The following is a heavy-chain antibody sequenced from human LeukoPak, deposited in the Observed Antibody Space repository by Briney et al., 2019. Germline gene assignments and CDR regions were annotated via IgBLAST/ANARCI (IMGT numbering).Heavy chain of an antibody. Sequence: ASVTVSCKASGYTLTDYYMHWVRQAPGQGLEWMGRINPNSGGTNYAQKFQGRVTMTRDTSISTVYMELSRLRSDDTAVYYCARVGYYESSGYYEYWGQGTLVTVSS. CDR1: GYTLTDYY. D-gene: IGHD3-22*01. CDR3: ARVGYYESSGYYEY. V-gene: IGHV1-2*06. J-gene: IGHJ4*02. CDR2: INPNSGGT.